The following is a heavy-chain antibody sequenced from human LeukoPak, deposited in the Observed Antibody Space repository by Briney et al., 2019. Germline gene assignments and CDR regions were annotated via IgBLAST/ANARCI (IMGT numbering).Heavy chain of an antibody. Sequence: RSSETLSLTCGVSGDSFSGYYWSWIRQSPGKGLEWMAEINDSGSTNFNPSLKSRLRISLDASKNQFSLTLSSVTPSDTAVYYCARRVSYSYFYMDVWGNGTTVTVSS. CDR2: INDSGST. D-gene: IGHD2-21*01. V-gene: IGHV4-34*01. J-gene: IGHJ6*03. CDR3: ARRVSYSYFYMDV. CDR1: GDSFSGYY.